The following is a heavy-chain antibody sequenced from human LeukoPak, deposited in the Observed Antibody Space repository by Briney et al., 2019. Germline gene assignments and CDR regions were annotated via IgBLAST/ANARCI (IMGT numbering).Heavy chain of an antibody. CDR3: ARALSGYLEFDAFDI. Sequence: SETLSLTCAVYGGSFSGYYWSWIRQPPGKGLEWIGEINHSGSTNYYPSLKSRVTISVDTSKNQFSLKLSSVTAADTAVYYCARALSGYLEFDAFDIWGQGTMVTVSS. CDR2: INHSGST. J-gene: IGHJ3*02. CDR1: GGSFSGYY. V-gene: IGHV4-34*01. D-gene: IGHD3-22*01.